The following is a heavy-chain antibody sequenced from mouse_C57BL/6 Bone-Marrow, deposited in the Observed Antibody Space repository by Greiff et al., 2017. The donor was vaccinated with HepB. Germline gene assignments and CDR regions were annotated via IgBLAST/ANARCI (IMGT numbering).Heavy chain of an antibody. CDR1: GYTFTGYW. Sequence: LLESGAELMKPGASVKLSCKATGYTFTGYWIEWIGEILPGSGSTNYNEKFKGKATFTADTSSNTAYMQLSSLTTEDSAIYYCARYGWLRDYWGQGTTLTVSS. V-gene: IGHV1-9*01. CDR2: ILPGSGST. J-gene: IGHJ2*01. CDR3: ARYGWLRDY. D-gene: IGHD2-2*01.